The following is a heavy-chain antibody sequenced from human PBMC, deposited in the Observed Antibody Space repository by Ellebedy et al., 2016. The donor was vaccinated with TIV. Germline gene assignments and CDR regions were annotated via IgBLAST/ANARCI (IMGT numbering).Heavy chain of an antibody. D-gene: IGHD1-26*01. V-gene: IGHV3-74*01. CDR1: GFTFSSHW. CDR3: VRDVWVSAEGGRFDP. CDR2: INGDGSGT. J-gene: IGHJ5*02. Sequence: GESLKISCAASGFTFSSHWIHWVRQPPGKGLVWVSRINGDGSGTVYADSVKGRFTISRDNAKNTVYLQMNSLRVEDAAMYYCVRDVWVSAEGGRFDPWGQGTLVTVSS.